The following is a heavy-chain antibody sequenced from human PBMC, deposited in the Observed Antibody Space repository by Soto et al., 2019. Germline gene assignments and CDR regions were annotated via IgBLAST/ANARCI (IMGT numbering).Heavy chain of an antibody. Sequence: PGGSLRLSCAVCGFPFSSHAMSCVRPAPGKGLEWVSSIIGSGGSTYYADSVKGRFTISRDNSKNTLFLQMNSLRAEDTAVYFCARDDVHCSGGRCYGVPMDVWGKGTTVTVSS. CDR2: IIGSGGST. D-gene: IGHD2-15*01. V-gene: IGHV3-23*01. CDR1: GFPFSSHA. CDR3: ARDDVHCSGGRCYGVPMDV. J-gene: IGHJ6*03.